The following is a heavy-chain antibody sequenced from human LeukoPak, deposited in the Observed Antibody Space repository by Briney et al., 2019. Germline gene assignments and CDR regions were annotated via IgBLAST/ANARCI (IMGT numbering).Heavy chain of an antibody. CDR2: ISCNSGSI. J-gene: IGHJ6*02. CDR3: ARDSLVVTPYYYYGMDV. CDR1: GFTFDDYA. D-gene: IGHD4-23*01. Sequence: PGGSLRLSCAASGFTFDDYAMHWVRQAPGKGLEWVSGISCNSGSIGYADSVKGRFTISRDNAKNSLYLQMNSLRAEDTALYYCARDSLVVTPYYYYGMDVWGQGTTVTVSS. V-gene: IGHV3-9*01.